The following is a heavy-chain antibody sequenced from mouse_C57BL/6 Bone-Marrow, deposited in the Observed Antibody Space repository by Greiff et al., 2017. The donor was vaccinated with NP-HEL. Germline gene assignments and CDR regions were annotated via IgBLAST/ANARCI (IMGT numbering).Heavy chain of an antibody. CDR1: GFNIKNTY. J-gene: IGHJ1*03. D-gene: IGHD2-3*01. CDR3: ARFFWLLGYFDV. Sequence: EVKLVESVAELVRPGASVKLSCTASGFNIKNTYMHWVKQRPEQGLEWIGRIDPANGNTKYAPKFQGKATITADTSSNTAYLQLSSLTSEDTAIYYCARFFWLLGYFDVWGTGTTVTVSS. V-gene: IGHV14-3*01. CDR2: IDPANGNT.